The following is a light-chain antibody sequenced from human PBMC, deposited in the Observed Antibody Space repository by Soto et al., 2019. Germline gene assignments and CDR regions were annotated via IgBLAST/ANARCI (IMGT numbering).Light chain of an antibody. Sequence: QSVLTQPPSVSAAPGQKVTISCSGSSSNIGSNYVSWYRQLPGTAPKLLIYDNYKRPSGIPDRSSGSKSGTSATLAITGLQTGDEADYYCGTWDNSLNYPRVFGAGTKVTVL. CDR3: GTWDNSLNYPRV. J-gene: IGLJ1*01. CDR1: SSNIGSNY. V-gene: IGLV1-51*01. CDR2: DNY.